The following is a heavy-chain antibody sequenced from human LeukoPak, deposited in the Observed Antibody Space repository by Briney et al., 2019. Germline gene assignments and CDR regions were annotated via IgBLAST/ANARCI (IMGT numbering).Heavy chain of an antibody. CDR2: IYTSGST. J-gene: IGHJ4*02. D-gene: IGHD3-16*01. CDR3: ARDVDALGGATDY. V-gene: IGHV4-4*07. CDR1: GGSISNYY. Sequence: PSETLSLTCTASGGSISNYYWSWIRQPAGKGLEWIGRIYTSGSTNYNPSLKSRVTISVDKSKNQFSLKLSSVTAADTAVYYCARDVDALGGATDYWGQGTLVTVSS.